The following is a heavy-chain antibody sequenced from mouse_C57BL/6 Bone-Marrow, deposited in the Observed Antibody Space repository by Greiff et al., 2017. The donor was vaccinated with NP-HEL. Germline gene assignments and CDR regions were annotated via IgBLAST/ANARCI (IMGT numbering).Heavy chain of an antibody. Sequence: EVQLQESGPGLVKPSQSLSLTCSVTGYSITSGYYWNWIRQFPGNKLEWMGYISYDGSNNYHPSLKNRISITRDTSKNQFFLKLNSVTTEDTATYYCASYDGYYDWYFDVWGTGTTVTVSS. CDR3: ASYDGYYDWYFDV. CDR1: GYSITSGYY. CDR2: ISYDGSN. V-gene: IGHV3-6*01. D-gene: IGHD2-3*01. J-gene: IGHJ1*03.